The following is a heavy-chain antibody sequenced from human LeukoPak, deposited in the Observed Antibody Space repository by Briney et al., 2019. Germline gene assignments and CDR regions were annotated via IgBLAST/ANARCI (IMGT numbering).Heavy chain of an antibody. CDR2: ISYDGSNK. D-gene: IGHD4-17*01. CDR1: GFTFSSYA. J-gene: IGHJ4*02. CDR3: AAAMTTVTSDY. Sequence: GGSLRLSCAASGFTFSSYAMHWVRRAPGKGLEWVAVISYDGSNKYYADSVKGRFTISRDNSKNTLYLQMNSLRAEDTAVYYCAAAMTTVTSDYWGQGTLVTVSS. V-gene: IGHV3-30-3*01.